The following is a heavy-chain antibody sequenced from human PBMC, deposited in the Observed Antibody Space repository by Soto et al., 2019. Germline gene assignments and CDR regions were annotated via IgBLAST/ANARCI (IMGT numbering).Heavy chain of an antibody. V-gene: IGHV3-23*01. J-gene: IGHJ4*02. CDR3: ALSYHDFWHGYYPHFDY. Sequence: EVRLLESGGGLVQPGGSLRLSCAASGFAFSSYAMSWVRQAPGKGLEWVSAISASGGNAYYPDSVKGRPTISRDNSKSTLFLQLNSLRAEDTAVYYCALSYHDFWHGYYPHFDYWGQGTLVTVSS. CDR2: ISASGGNA. D-gene: IGHD3-3*01. CDR1: GFAFSSYA.